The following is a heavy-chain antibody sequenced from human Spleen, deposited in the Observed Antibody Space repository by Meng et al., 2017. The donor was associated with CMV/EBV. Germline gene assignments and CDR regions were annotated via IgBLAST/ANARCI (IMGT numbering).Heavy chain of an antibody. CDR3: ARGSRRPLGSGYLFDY. D-gene: IGHD3-3*01. V-gene: IGHV4-4*07. Sequence: VHLQEWGPGRGKPSETLSLTCSVSGGSISSYYWSWIRQPAGKGLEWIGRIYTSGSTNYNPSLKSRVTMSVDTSKNQFSLKLSSVTAADTAVYYCARGSRRPLGSGYLFDYWGQGTLVTVSS. CDR2: IYTSGST. CDR1: GGSISSYY. J-gene: IGHJ4*02.